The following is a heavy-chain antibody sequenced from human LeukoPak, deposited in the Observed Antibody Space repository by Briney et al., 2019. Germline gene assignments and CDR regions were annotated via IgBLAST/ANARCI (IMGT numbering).Heavy chain of an antibody. J-gene: IGHJ4*02. D-gene: IGHD3-16*01. CDR1: GDTVSSNSAA. Sequence: SQTLSLTCVISGDTVSSNSAAWSWIRLSPSRGLEWLGRTYYRSKWRSDYAASVRSRVTIDGDTSKNQFSLHLNSVSPDDTAIYYCARDMGSYGHPFSFEFWGQGTPVTVSS. CDR3: ARDMGSYGHPFSFEF. CDR2: TYYRSKWRS. V-gene: IGHV6-1*01.